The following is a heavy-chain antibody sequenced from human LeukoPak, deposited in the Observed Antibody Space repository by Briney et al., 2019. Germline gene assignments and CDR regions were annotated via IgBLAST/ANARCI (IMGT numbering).Heavy chain of an antibody. V-gene: IGHV3-7*01. CDR3: ARGGGYCSDGSCSI. CDR2: IKQDGSEK. D-gene: IGHD2-15*01. J-gene: IGHJ3*02. CDR1: GFTFSSYW. Sequence: PGGSLRLSCAASGFTFSSYWMSWVRQAPGKGLEWVANIKQDGSEKYYVDSVKGRFTISRDDAKNSLYLQMNSLRAEDTAVYYCARGGGYCSDGSCSIWGQGTMVTVSS.